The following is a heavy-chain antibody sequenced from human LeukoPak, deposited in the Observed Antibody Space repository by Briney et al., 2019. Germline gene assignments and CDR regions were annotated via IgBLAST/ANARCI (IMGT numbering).Heavy chain of an antibody. CDR3: ARAAPFSPLDS. D-gene: IGHD6-6*01. CDR2: IYTSGST. CDR1: GGSISSGSYY. V-gene: IGHV4-61*02. Sequence: PSETLSLTCTVSGGSISSGSYYWSWIRQPAGKGLEWIGRIYTSGSTNYNPSLKSRVTISVDTSKNQFSLKLSSVIAADTAVYYCARAAPFSPLDSWGQGTLVTVSS. J-gene: IGHJ4*02.